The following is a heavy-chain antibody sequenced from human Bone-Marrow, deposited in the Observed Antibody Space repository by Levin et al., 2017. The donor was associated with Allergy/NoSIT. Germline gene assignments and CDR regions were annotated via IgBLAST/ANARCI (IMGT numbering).Heavy chain of an antibody. CDR1: GFTFSGYT. V-gene: IGHV3-21*01. Sequence: PGGSLRLSCTASGFTFSGYTFNWVRQAPGKGLEWLSSISASGSYIHYADSVKGRFTISRENTKDSVYLEMNSLRAEDAAVYYCARDSLIYASGFTSFDYWGQGTLVAVSS. CDR2: ISASGSYI. J-gene: IGHJ4*02. CDR3: ARDSLIYASGFTSFDY. D-gene: IGHD3-10*01.